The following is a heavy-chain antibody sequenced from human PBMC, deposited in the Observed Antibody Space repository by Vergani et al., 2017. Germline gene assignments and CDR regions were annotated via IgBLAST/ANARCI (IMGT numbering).Heavy chain of an antibody. V-gene: IGHV3-30*18. Sequence: QVHLVESGGGVVQPGRSLTLSCVASGFSFRGHDMHWVRQAPGKGLEWVAMISYDGDRRDYGDFAKGRFTISRDSSKKVYLQMNSLRVEDTAMYFCAKDLSNSTAWPDFDSRGQGTLVTVSS. CDR2: ISYDGDRR. CDR3: AKDLSNSTAWPDFDS. CDR1: GFSFRGHD. D-gene: IGHD2-8*02. J-gene: IGHJ4*02.